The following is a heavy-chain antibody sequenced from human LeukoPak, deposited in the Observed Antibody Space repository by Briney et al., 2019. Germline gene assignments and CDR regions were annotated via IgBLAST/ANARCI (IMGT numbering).Heavy chain of an antibody. J-gene: IGHJ4*02. D-gene: IGHD2-2*01. Sequence: SETLSLTCAVSGGSISSYYWSWIRQPPGKGLEWIGYIYYSGSTNYNPSLKSRVTISVDTSKSQFSLKLTSVTAADTAVYYCASPSSTSEYYFDYWGQGTLVTVSS. V-gene: IGHV4-59*08. CDR3: ASPSSTSEYYFDY. CDR1: GGSISSYY. CDR2: IYYSGST.